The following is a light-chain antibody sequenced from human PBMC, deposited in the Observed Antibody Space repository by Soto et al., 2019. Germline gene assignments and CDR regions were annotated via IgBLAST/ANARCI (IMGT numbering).Light chain of an antibody. J-gene: IGKJ1*01. CDR2: GVS. CDR1: QGIGDT. V-gene: IGKV3-20*01. Sequence: EIVMTQSPATLSVSPGEGATLSCRASQGIGDTLAWYQQKPGQTPRLLIYGVSTGATGIPDRFSGSGSGTDFTLTISRLEPEDFAVYFCQVYGSSSKTFGQGTKVDIK. CDR3: QVYGSSSKT.